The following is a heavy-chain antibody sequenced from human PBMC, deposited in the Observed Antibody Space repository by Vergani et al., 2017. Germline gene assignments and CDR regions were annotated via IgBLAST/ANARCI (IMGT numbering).Heavy chain of an antibody. Sequence: QLHLQESGPGLVKPSETLSLTCTVSGGSITSSSYYWGWIRQPPGKGLEWIGNIYHSGGAYYNPSLKGRVTISVDTSKNQFSLEVTSVTAADTAIYFCARFGEGIAVTGRAFDIWGQGTMVTVSA. J-gene: IGHJ3*02. CDR2: IYHSGGA. D-gene: IGHD6-19*01. CDR3: ARFGEGIAVTGRAFDI. V-gene: IGHV4-39*01. CDR1: GGSITSSSYY.